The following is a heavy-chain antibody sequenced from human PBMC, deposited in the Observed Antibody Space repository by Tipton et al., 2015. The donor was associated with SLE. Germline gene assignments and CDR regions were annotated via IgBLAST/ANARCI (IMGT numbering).Heavy chain of an antibody. CDR3: ARDPGLDRDYCYYYYMDV. V-gene: IGHV4-34*01. J-gene: IGHJ6*03. CDR2: INHSGGT. Sequence: TLSLTCAVYGGSFSGYYWSWIRQPPGKGLEWIGEINHSGGTTYNASLKSRVTMSVDTSKNQFSLKLSSVTAADTAVYYCARDPGLDRDYCYYYYMDVWGKGTTGTGSS. D-gene: IGHD3/OR15-3a*01. CDR1: GGSFSGYY.